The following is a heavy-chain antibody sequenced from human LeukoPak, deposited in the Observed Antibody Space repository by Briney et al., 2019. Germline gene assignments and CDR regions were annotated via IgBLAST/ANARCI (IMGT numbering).Heavy chain of an antibody. Sequence: SETLSLTCTVSGASISSGSYYWSWIRQPAGKGLEWIGRIYASGSTRYNPSLKSRVTISVDTSKNHFSLNVTSVTAADTAVYFCARVPRKFGQPVPYYLDYWGRGTLVTVSS. CDR2: IYASGST. D-gene: IGHD3-10*01. CDR1: GASISSGSYY. V-gene: IGHV4-61*02. J-gene: IGHJ4*02. CDR3: ARVPRKFGQPVPYYLDY.